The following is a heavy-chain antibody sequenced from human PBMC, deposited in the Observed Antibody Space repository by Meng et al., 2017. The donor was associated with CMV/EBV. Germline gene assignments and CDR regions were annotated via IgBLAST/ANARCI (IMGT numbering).Heavy chain of an antibody. J-gene: IGHJ6*02. CDR2: ISGSGGST. D-gene: IGHD3-16*01. Sequence: GESLKISCAASGFTFSSYAMSWVRQAPGKGLEWVSAISGSGGSTYYADSVKGRFTISRDNSKNTLYLQMGSLRAEDMAVYYCARGPGGFGAYYGMDVWGQGTTVTVSS. CDR1: GFTFSSYA. V-gene: IGHV3-23*01. CDR3: ARGPGGFGAYYGMDV.